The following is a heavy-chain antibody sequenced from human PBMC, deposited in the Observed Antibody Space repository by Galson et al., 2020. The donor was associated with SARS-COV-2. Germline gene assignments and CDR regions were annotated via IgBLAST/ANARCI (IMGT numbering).Heavy chain of an antibody. CDR3: ARLGYVVAGVTGAMDY. CDR1: GASIRSSNYF. D-gene: IGHD2-2*01. J-gene: IGHJ4*02. V-gene: IGHV4-39*07. CDR2: LYYSGRT. Sequence: SETLSLTCTVSGASIRSSNYFWAWIRQTPGKGLEWIGSLYYSGRTYYNPSLKSRVTIAVDTSKNQFSLRLTSVTAADTAVFYCARLGYVVAGVTGAMDYWGQGILVTVSS.